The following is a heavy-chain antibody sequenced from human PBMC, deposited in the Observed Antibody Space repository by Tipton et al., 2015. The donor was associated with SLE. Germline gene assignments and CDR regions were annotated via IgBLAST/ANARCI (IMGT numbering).Heavy chain of an antibody. J-gene: IGHJ3*02. CDR1: GGSISSSSYY. CDR2: IYYSGST. D-gene: IGHD6-13*01. V-gene: IGHV4-39*07. CDR3: ASYGGSSWGDAFDI. Sequence: TLSLTCTVSGGSISSSSYYWGWIRQPPGKGLEWIGSIYYSGSTYYNPSLKSRVTISVDTSKNQFSLKLSSVPAADTAVYYCASYGGSSWGDAFDIWGQGTMVTASS.